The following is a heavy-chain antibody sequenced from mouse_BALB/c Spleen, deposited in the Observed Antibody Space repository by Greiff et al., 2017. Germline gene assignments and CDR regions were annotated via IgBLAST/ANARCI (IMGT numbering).Heavy chain of an antibody. CDR2: ISNGGGST. D-gene: IGHD4-1*01. V-gene: IGHV5-12-2*01. Sequence: VNVVESGGGLVQPGGSLKLSCAASGFTFSSYTMSWVRQTPEKGLEWVAYISNGGGSTYYPDTVKGRFTISRENAKNTLYLQMSSLKSEDTAMYYCARQDWDPPWFAYWGQGTLVTVSA. CDR1: GFTFSSYT. CDR3: ARQDWDPPWFAY. J-gene: IGHJ3*01.